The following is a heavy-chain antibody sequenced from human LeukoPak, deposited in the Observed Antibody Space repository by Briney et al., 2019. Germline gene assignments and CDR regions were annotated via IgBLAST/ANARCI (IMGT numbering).Heavy chain of an antibody. CDR3: ARDRGLRAYYFDY. J-gene: IGHJ4*02. Sequence: ASVKVSCKASGYTFTGYYMHWVRQAPGQGLERMGWINPNSGGTNYAQKVQGRVTMTRDTSISTAYMELSRLRSDDTAVYYCARDRGLRAYYFDYWGQGTLVTVSS. V-gene: IGHV1-2*02. CDR2: INPNSGGT. CDR1: GYTFTGYY. D-gene: IGHD3-10*01.